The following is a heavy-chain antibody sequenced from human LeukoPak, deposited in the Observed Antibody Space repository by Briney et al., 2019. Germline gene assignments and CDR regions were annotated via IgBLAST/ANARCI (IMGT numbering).Heavy chain of an antibody. Sequence: ASVKVSCKASGYTSTGYYMHWVRQAPGQGLEWMGWINPNSGGTNYAQKFQGRVTMTRDTSISTAYMELSRLRSDDTAVYYCARADTYYYDSSGFLGFGYYYGMDVWGQGTTVTVSS. CDR2: INPNSGGT. CDR3: ARADTYYYDSSGFLGFGYYYGMDV. CDR1: GYTSTGYY. D-gene: IGHD3-22*01. V-gene: IGHV1-2*02. J-gene: IGHJ6*02.